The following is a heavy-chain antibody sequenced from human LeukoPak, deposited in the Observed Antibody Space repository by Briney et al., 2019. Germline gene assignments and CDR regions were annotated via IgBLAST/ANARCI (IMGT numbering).Heavy chain of an antibody. D-gene: IGHD3-22*01. CDR3: AKEGEYYDSSGYYTREYFQH. Sequence: GGSLRLSCAASGFTFSNYAMSWVRQAPGKGLEWVSGISGSGGSTYYADSVKGRFSISRDNSKNTLDLQMNSLRAEDTAVYYCAKEGEYYDSSGYYTREYFQHWGQGTLVTVSS. CDR1: GFTFSNYA. V-gene: IGHV3-23*01. J-gene: IGHJ1*01. CDR2: ISGSGGST.